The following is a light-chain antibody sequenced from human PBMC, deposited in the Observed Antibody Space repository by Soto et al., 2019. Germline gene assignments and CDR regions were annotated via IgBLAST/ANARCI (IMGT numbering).Light chain of an antibody. V-gene: IGKV4-1*01. J-gene: IGKJ1*01. Sequence: DIVMTQSPYSLAVSLGERATINCKSSQSVLYSSNNKNYLAWYQQKPGTPPKLLIYDASTLQSGVPSRFSGSGSGTDFTLTISSLQPEDVATYYCQKYNNAPRTFGQGTKVDIK. CDR1: QSVLYSSNNKNY. CDR3: QKYNNAPRT. CDR2: DAS.